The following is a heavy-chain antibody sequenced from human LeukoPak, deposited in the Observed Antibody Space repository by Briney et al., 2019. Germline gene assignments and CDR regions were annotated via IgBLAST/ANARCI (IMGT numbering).Heavy chain of an antibody. Sequence: SSETLSLTCTVSGGSISSYYWSWIRQPPGPGLEWIGYIYYSGSTNYNPSLKSRITISVDTSKNQFSLKLSSVTAADTAVYYCAKAQLPRHEPGNFYFDYWGQGTLVTVSS. CDR3: AKAQLPRHEPGNFYFDY. CDR2: IYYSGST. D-gene: IGHD1-14*01. CDR1: GGSISSYY. V-gene: IGHV4-59*08. J-gene: IGHJ4*02.